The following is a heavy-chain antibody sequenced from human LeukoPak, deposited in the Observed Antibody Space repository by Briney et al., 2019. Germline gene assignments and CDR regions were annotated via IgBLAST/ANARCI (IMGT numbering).Heavy chain of an antibody. CDR1: GFTVSSNY. CDR3: AKSPPRWGYFDY. CDR2: IYSGGST. J-gene: IGHJ4*02. D-gene: IGHD3-16*01. V-gene: IGHV3-53*01. Sequence: PGGSLRLSCAASGFTVSSNYMSWVRQAPGKGLEWVSIIYSGGSTFYADSVKGRFTISRDSSKNTVYLQMNSLSVEDTALYYCAKSPPRWGYFDYWGQGTLVTVSS.